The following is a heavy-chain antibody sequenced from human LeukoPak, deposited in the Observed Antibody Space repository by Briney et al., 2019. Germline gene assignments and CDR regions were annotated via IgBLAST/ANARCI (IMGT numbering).Heavy chain of an antibody. CDR3: AKPGTGSNYYMDV. CDR1: GCPFSSYG. V-gene: IGHV3-30*02. D-gene: IGHD1-1*01. Sequence: PGGSLRLSCAASGCPFSSYGMFWVRQAPGKGLEWLAYIRYDGSNTKYADSVKGRFTISRYNSKNTLDLQMNSLRAEDTAAYYCAKPGTGSNYYMDVWGKGTTVTVSS. CDR2: IRYDGSNT. J-gene: IGHJ6*03.